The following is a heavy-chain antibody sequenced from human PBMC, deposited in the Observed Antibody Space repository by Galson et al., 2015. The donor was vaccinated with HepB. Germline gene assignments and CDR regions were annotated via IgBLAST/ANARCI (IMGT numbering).Heavy chain of an antibody. J-gene: IGHJ4*02. CDR1: GYRFSSYW. D-gene: IGHD6-13*01. CDR2: IYPGDSDT. Sequence: QSGAEVKKPGESLKISCKGSGYRFSSYWIAWVRQMPGKGLEWMGIIYPGDSDTRYSPSFQRQVTISADKSISTAYLQWSGLKASDSAMYYCARHGGFSTGWYITAIDYWGQGTPVTVSS. CDR3: ARHGGFSTGWYITAIDY. V-gene: IGHV5-51*01.